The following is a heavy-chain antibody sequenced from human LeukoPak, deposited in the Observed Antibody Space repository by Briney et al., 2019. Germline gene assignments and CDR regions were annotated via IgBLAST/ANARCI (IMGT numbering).Heavy chain of an antibody. CDR2: IYYSGST. D-gene: IGHD1-14*01. CDR3: ARGQPYYFDY. J-gene: IGHJ4*02. CDR1: GGSFSGYY. V-gene: IGHV4-31*11. Sequence: SETLSLTCAVYGGSFSGYYWSWIRQHPGKGLEWIGHIYYSGSTYHNPSLKSRVTISVDTSANQFSLKLSSVTAADTAVYYCARGQPYYFDYWGQGIPVTVSS.